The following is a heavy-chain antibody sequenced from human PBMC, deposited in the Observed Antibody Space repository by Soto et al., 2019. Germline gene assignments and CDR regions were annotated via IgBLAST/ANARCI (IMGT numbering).Heavy chain of an antibody. Sequence: PGGSLRLSCAASGFTFSSYGMHWVRQAPGKGLEWVAVISYDGSNKYYADSVKGRFTISRDNSKNTLYLQMNSLRAEDTAVYYCAKGKRGSGSYYPTYYFDYWGQGTLVTVSS. CDR3: AKGKRGSGSYYPTYYFDY. CDR2: ISYDGSNK. CDR1: GFTFSSYG. V-gene: IGHV3-30*18. J-gene: IGHJ4*02. D-gene: IGHD3-10*01.